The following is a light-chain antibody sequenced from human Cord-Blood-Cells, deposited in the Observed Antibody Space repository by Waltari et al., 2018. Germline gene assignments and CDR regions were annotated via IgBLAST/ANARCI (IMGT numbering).Light chain of an antibody. V-gene: IGKV3-11*01. Sequence: EILLTQSPATLSFSPGERSTLSCSASQSVSSYLAWYQQTPGQAPSLLIYEASNDATGIPARVIGSGSGTDFTLTISSLEPEDFAVYYCQQRSNWPLTFGGGTKVEIK. J-gene: IGKJ4*01. CDR2: EAS. CDR1: QSVSSY. CDR3: QQRSNWPLT.